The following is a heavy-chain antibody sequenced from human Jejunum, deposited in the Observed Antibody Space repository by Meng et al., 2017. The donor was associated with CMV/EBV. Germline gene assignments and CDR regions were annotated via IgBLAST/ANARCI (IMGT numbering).Heavy chain of an antibody. CDR3: ARGTPGRSYSDY. CDR2: FVNNVDT. J-gene: IGHJ4*02. V-gene: IGHV1-18*01. D-gene: IGHD3-10*01. CDR1: RYTFTSYD. Sequence: QVQLVQSGAEVKKPGASLKFSRKASRYTFTSYDINWVRQATGQGLEWLGWFVNNVDTYSAQKFQGRVTMTTDTHTSTAFMELRSLRSDDTAVYYCARGTPGRSYSDYWGQGTLVTVSS.